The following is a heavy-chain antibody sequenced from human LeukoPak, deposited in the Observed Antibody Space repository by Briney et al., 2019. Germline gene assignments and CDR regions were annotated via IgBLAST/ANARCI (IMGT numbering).Heavy chain of an antibody. J-gene: IGHJ6*02. CDR2: ISAYNGNT. V-gene: IGHV1-18*01. CDR1: GYTFTSYG. D-gene: IGHD3-9*01. CDR3: ARVGYDILTGYYPYYYYGMDV. Sequence: ASVKVSCKASGYTFTSYGISWVRQAPGQGLEWTGWISAYNGNTNYAQKLQGRVTMTTDTSTSTAYMELRSLRSDDTAVYYCARVGYDILTGYYPYYYYGMDVWGQGTTVTVSS.